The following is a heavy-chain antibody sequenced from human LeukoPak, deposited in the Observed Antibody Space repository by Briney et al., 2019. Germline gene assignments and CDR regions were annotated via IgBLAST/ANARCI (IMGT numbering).Heavy chain of an antibody. CDR1: GFTFSSYA. Sequence: GGSLRLSCAASGFTFSSYAMSWVRQAPGKGLEWVSAISGSGGSTYSADSVKGRFIISRDNSKNTLYLQMNSLIAEDTAVYYCATLRGYMIVVPGAFDIWGQGTMVTVSS. CDR3: ATLRGYMIVVPGAFDI. D-gene: IGHD3-22*01. V-gene: IGHV3-23*01. CDR2: ISGSGGST. J-gene: IGHJ3*02.